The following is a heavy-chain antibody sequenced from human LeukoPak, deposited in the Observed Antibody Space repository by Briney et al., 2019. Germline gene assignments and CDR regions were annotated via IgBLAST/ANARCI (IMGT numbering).Heavy chain of an antibody. CDR3: ARETRSSSSSDYYYYMDV. CDR1: GFTVSSNY. Sequence: GSLRLSCAASGFTVSSNYMSWVRQAPGKGLEWVSVIYSGGSTYYADSVKGRLTISRDNSKNTLYLQMNSLRAEDTAVYYCARETRSSSSSDYYYYMDVWGKGTTVTVSS. V-gene: IGHV3-66*02. CDR2: IYSGGST. D-gene: IGHD6-6*01. J-gene: IGHJ6*03.